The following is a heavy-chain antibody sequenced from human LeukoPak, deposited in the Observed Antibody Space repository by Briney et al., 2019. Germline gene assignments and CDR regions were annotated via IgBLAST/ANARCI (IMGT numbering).Heavy chain of an antibody. V-gene: IGHV3-64*01. Sequence: GGSLRLSCAASGFTFSSYAMHWVRQAPGKGLEYVSTIRTNGGSTKYAYSVKGRFTISRDNSKNTLYLQMGSLRAEDMAVYYCARGLRDCTSTSCFTYWYFDLWGRGTLVTVSS. CDR2: IRTNGGST. J-gene: IGHJ2*01. D-gene: IGHD2-2*02. CDR1: GFTFSSYA. CDR3: ARGLRDCTSTSCFTYWYFDL.